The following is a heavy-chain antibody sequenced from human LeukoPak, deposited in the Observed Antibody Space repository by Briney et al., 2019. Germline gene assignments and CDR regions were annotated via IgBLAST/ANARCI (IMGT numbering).Heavy chain of an antibody. CDR3: AKVYWNYRGFDY. J-gene: IGHJ4*02. Sequence: GGSLRLSCAASGFTFSSYAMSWVRQAPGKGLEWISAISGSGGSTYYADSVKGRFSISRDNSKNTLYLQMNSLRAEDTAVYYCAKVYWNYRGFDYWGQGTLVTVSS. CDR2: ISGSGGST. V-gene: IGHV3-23*01. CDR1: GFTFSSYA. D-gene: IGHD1-7*01.